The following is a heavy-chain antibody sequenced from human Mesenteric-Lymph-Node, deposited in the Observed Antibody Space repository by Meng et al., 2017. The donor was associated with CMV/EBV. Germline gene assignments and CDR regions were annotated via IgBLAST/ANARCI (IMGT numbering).Heavy chain of an antibody. CDR2: IRSKAYGGTI. J-gene: IGHJ6*02. CDR1: GFTFGDHA. CDR3: GRGPRLEWLYNGIDV. Sequence: GGSLRLSCETSGFTFGDHAMTWVRKAPGKGLEWVGFIRSKAYGGTIEYAASVEGRFTISRDDSKRTAYLQMNSLRTEDTGVYFCGRGPRLEWLYNGIDVWGQGTTVTVSS. V-gene: IGHV3-49*04. D-gene: IGHD3-3*01.